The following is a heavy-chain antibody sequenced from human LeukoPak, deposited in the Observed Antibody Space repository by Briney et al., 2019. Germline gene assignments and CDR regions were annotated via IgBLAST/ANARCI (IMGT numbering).Heavy chain of an antibody. V-gene: IGHV4-59*08. CDR2: IYYSGST. CDR1: GRSIISFY. D-gene: IGHD6-6*01. Sequence: SETLSLTCTVDGRSIISFYWGWIRQPAGKGLDWNGYIYYSGSTNYNPSLKSRVTISVDTSKNQFSLKLSSVTAADTAVYYCARRRSSLSGYYYMDVWGKGTTVTVSS. CDR3: ARRRSSLSGYYYMDV. J-gene: IGHJ6*03.